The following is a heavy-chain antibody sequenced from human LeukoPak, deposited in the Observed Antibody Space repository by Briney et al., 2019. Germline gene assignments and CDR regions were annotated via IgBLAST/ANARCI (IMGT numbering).Heavy chain of an antibody. CDR2: ISNNGGST. CDR1: GFTVSSNS. CDR3: ARGDSGSHLDY. J-gene: IGHJ4*02. V-gene: IGHV3-64*01. D-gene: IGHD1-26*01. Sequence: GGSLRLSCAASGFTVSSNSMNWVRQAPGKGLEYVSAISNNGGSTYYANSVKGRFTISRDNSKNTLSLQMGSLRAEDKAVYYCARGDSGSHLDYWGQGSLVTVSS.